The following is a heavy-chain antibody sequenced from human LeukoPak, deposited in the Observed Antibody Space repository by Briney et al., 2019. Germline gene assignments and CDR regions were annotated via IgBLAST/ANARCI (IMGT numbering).Heavy chain of an antibody. CDR3: STERNWELLRPYGMNI. D-gene: IGHD1-26*01. V-gene: IGHV3-15*01. CDR1: GFTFSSYW. J-gene: IGHJ6*02. CDR2: IRTKTEGETT. Sequence: PGGSLRLSCAASGFTFSSYWMNWARQAPGKGLEWVGRIRTKTEGETTDYAAPVKGRFAISRDDSKTTLWLQMNSLKTEDSAVYYCSTERNWELLRPYGMNIWGQGTTVTVSS.